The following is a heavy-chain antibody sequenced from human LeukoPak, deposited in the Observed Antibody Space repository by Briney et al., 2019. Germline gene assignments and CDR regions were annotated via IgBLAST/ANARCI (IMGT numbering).Heavy chain of an antibody. J-gene: IGHJ3*02. CDR2: IYHSGST. CDR1: GGSISSGGYY. V-gene: IGHV4-30-2*01. Sequence: SETLSLTCTVSGGSISSGGYYWSWIRQPPGKGLEWIGYIYHSGSTYYNPSLKSRVTISVDRSKNQFPLKLSSVTAADTAVYYCARASLDYQLLSNVGAFDIWGQGTMVTVSS. CDR3: ARASLDYQLLSNVGAFDI. D-gene: IGHD2-2*01.